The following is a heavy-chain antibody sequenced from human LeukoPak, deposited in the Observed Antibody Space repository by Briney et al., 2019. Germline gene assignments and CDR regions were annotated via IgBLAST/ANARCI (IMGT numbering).Heavy chain of an antibody. CDR2: ISAYNGNT. J-gene: IGHJ5*02. V-gene: IGHV1-18*01. Sequence: ASVTVSCKASGYTFTSYGISWVRQAPGQGLEWMGWISAYNGNTNYAQKLQGRVTMTTDTSTSTAYMELRSLRSDDTAVYYCARVIVGAASGFWFDPWGQGTLVTVSS. CDR3: ARVIVGAASGFWFDP. D-gene: IGHD1-26*01. CDR1: GYTFTSYG.